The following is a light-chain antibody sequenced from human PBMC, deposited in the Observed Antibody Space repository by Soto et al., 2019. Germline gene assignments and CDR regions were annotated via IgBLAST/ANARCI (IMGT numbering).Light chain of an antibody. Sequence: DIQMTPSPSSLSASVGDRVTITCRASQGISNYLAWYQQRPGKVPQLLIYDASTLQSGVPSRFSGSGSGTDFTLTISSLQPEDVATYYCQKYNSAPHTFGQGTKVEIK. CDR1: QGISNY. CDR2: DAS. CDR3: QKYNSAPHT. J-gene: IGKJ2*01. V-gene: IGKV1-27*01.